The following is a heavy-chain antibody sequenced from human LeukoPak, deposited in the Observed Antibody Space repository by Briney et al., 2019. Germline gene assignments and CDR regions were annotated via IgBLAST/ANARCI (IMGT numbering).Heavy chain of an antibody. V-gene: IGHV3-30*01. CDR1: GFTFSSYA. CDR2: ISYDGGIT. D-gene: IGHD3-10*01. CDR3: ARDTTYYYDAGSSGPHYFDY. Sequence: QPGGSLRLSCAASGFTFSSYAMYWVRQAPGKGPEWLAVISYDGGITHYADSVKDRFTISRDNSKNTLFLQLNSLRGDDTAVYYCARDTTYYYDAGSSGPHYFDYWGQGTLVTVSS. J-gene: IGHJ4*02.